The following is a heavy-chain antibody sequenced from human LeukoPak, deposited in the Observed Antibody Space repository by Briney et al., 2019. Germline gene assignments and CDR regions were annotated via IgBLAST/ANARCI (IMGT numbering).Heavy chain of an antibody. CDR3: ATGPTYYYDSSGYYLVDY. CDR2: IRYDGSNK. Sequence: GSLRLSCAASGFTFSSYGMHWVRQAPGKGLEWVAFIRYDGSNKYYADSVKGRFTISRGNSKNTLYLQMNSLRAEDTAVYYCATGPTYYYDSSGYYLVDYWGQGTLVTVSS. V-gene: IGHV3-30*02. J-gene: IGHJ4*02. D-gene: IGHD3-22*01. CDR1: GFTFSSYG.